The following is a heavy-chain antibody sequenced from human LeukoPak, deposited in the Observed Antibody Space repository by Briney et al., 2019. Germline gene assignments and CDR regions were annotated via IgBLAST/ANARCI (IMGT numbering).Heavy chain of an antibody. J-gene: IGHJ4*02. Sequence: ASVKVSCKASGYTFTGYYMHWVRQAPGQGLEWMGWINPNSGGTNYAQKFQGRVTMTRDTSISTAYMELSRLRSDDTAVYYCATDRRHYYDSSGYHAFDYWGREPWSPSPQ. CDR2: INPNSGGT. V-gene: IGHV1-2*02. CDR1: GYTFTGYY. D-gene: IGHD3-22*01. CDR3: ATDRRHYYDSSGYHAFDY.